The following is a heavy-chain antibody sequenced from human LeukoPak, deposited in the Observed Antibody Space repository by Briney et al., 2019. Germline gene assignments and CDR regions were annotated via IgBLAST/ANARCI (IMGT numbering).Heavy chain of an antibody. V-gene: IGHV4-38-2*02. Sequence: SETLSLTCTVSGYSISSGYYWGWIRPPPGKGLEWIGSIYHSGSTYYNPSLKSRVTISVDTSKNQFSLKLSSVTAADTAVYYCARTLVGALDYWGQGTLVTVSS. CDR1: GYSISSGYY. CDR2: IYHSGST. D-gene: IGHD1-26*01. CDR3: ARTLVGALDY. J-gene: IGHJ4*02.